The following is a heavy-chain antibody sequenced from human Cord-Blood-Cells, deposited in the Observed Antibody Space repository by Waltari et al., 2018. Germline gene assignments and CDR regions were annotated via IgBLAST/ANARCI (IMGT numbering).Heavy chain of an antibody. D-gene: IGHD2-2*01. CDR3: ARDSLVPAAIEMGDYYYYYMDV. Sequence: QVQLVESGGGVVQPGRSLRLSCAASGFTFSSYGMHWVRQAPGKGREWVAVIWYDGSNKYYADSVKGRFTISRDNSKNTLYLQMNSLRAEDTAVYYCARDSLVPAAIEMGDYYYYYMDVWGKGTTVTVSS. CDR1: GFTFSSYG. J-gene: IGHJ6*03. V-gene: IGHV3-33*01. CDR2: IWYDGSNK.